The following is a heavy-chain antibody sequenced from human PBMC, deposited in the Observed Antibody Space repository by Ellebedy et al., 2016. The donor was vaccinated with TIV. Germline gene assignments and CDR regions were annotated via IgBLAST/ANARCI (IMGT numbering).Heavy chain of an antibody. Sequence: GGSLRLXCAASGFNVNNNYMNWVRQTPGKGLEWVSVIFGGGYTYYADSVKGRFIISRDNAKNTLYLQMNSLRGEDTALYYCVRGIRNRECTSARCDNYWGQGTLVTVSS. CDR1: GFNVNNNY. D-gene: IGHD2-8*02. CDR3: VRGIRNRECTSARCDNY. V-gene: IGHV3-53*01. CDR2: IFGGGYT. J-gene: IGHJ4*02.